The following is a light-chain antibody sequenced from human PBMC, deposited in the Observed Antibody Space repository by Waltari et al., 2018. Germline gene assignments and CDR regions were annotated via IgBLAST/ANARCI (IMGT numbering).Light chain of an antibody. CDR1: QDISTL. Sequence: DIQMTQSPSSVSASVGDRVTITCRASQDISTLLAWYQKKPGKAPKLLIYAASSLQGGVPSRFSGSGSGTDFTLTISDLQPEDVATYYCQQANNFPRTFGQGTRVEIK. V-gene: IGKV1-12*01. J-gene: IGKJ1*01. CDR3: QQANNFPRT. CDR2: AAS.